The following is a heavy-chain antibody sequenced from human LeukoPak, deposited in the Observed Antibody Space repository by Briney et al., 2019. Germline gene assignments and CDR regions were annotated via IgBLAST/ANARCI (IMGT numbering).Heavy chain of an antibody. V-gene: IGHV3-30*04. J-gene: IGHJ4*02. CDR3: AKTLRVYYDSSGYDY. D-gene: IGHD3-22*01. Sequence: GGSLRLSCAASGFTFSSYAMHWVRQAPGKGLEWVAVISYDGSNKYYADSVKGRFTISRDNSKNTLYLQMNSLRAEDTALYYCAKTLRVYYDSSGYDYWGQGTLVTVSS. CDR2: ISYDGSNK. CDR1: GFTFSSYA.